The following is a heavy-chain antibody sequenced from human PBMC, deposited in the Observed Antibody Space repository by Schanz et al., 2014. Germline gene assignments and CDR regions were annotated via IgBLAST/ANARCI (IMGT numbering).Heavy chain of an antibody. D-gene: IGHD4-4*01. CDR2: ISGSGNTI. Sequence: EVQLVESGGNLVQPGGSLRLSCVASGFTFSSHSMNWVRQAPGQGLEWLSYISGSGNTIYYADSVKGRFTISRDNSKNTMSLQITSLRAEEPTVYYSAKDKVTNLSRFGSYYGMDVWGQGTTVTVSS. V-gene: IGHV3-48*01. CDR1: GFTFSSHS. J-gene: IGHJ6*02. CDR3: AKDKVTNLSRFGSYYGMDV.